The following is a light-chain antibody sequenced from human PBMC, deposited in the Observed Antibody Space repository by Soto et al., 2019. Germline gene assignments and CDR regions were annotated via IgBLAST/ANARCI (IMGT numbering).Light chain of an antibody. V-gene: IGLV2-14*01. CDR1: SSDVGGYNY. Sequence: QSALTQPASVSGSPGQSITTSCTGTSSDVGGYNYVSWYQQHPGKAPKLMIYEVSNRPSGVSNRFSGSKSGNTASLTISGLQAEDEADYYRSSYTSSSTYVFGTGTKVTVL. J-gene: IGLJ1*01. CDR2: EVS. CDR3: SSYTSSSTYV.